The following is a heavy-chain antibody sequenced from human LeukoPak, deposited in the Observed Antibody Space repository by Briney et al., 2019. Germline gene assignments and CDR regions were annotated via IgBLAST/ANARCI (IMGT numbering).Heavy chain of an antibody. D-gene: IGHD2-21*02. CDR2: IYYSGST. CDR3: ASQHIVVVTAILAGRRPYYYYGMDV. V-gene: IGHV4-39*01. J-gene: IGHJ6*02. CDR1: GGSISSSSYY. Sequence: PSETLPLTCSVSGGSISSSSYYWGWIRQPPGKGLEWIGSIYYSGSTYYNPSLKSRVTISVDTSKNQFSLKLCSVTAADTAVYYCASQHIVVVTAILAGRRPYYYYGMDVWGQGTTVTVSS.